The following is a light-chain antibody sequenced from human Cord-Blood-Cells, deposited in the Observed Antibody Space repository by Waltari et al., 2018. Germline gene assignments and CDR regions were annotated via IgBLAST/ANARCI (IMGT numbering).Light chain of an antibody. CDR3: HQSSSLPWT. CDR2: YAS. CDR1: QRIGSH. J-gene: IGKJ1*01. V-gene: IGKV6-21*01. Sequence: EIVITHSPDFQFVHPKAKVTITFRASQRIGSHLHWYQQKPDQSPKLLIKYASQSFSGVPSRFSGSGSGTDFTLTINSLEAEDAATYYCHQSSSLPWTFGQGTKVEIK.